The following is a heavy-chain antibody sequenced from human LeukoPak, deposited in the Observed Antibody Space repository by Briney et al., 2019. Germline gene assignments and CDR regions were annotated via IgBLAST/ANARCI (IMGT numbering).Heavy chain of an antibody. CDR3: ARRSALPAANTIDY. V-gene: IGHV4-34*01. CDR2: INHSGST. D-gene: IGHD2-2*01. Sequence: SETLSLTCAGYGGSCSGYYWSWIRQPPGKGLEWIGEINHSGSTNYNPSLKSRVTISVDTSKNQFSLKLSSVTAADTAVYYCARRSALPAANTIDYWGQGTLVTVSS. J-gene: IGHJ4*02. CDR1: GGSCSGYY.